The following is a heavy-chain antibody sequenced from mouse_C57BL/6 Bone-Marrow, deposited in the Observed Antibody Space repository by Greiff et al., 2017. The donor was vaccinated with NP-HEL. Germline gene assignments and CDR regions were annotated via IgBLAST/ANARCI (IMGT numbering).Heavy chain of an antibody. CDR2: ISNLAYSI. CDR1: GFTFSDYG. D-gene: IGHD2-4*01. Sequence: EVHLVESGGGLVQPGGSLKLSCAASGFTFSDYGMAWVRQAPRKGPEWVAFISNLAYSIYYADTVTGRFTISRENAKNTLYLEMSSLRSEDTAMYYCARQGDDYDGAWFAYWGQGTLVTVSA. J-gene: IGHJ3*01. CDR3: ARQGDDYDGAWFAY. V-gene: IGHV5-15*01.